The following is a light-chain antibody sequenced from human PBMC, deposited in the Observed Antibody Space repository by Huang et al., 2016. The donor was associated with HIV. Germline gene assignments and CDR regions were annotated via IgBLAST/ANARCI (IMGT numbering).Light chain of an antibody. CDR2: AAS. J-gene: IGKJ2*01. Sequence: DIQMTQSPSSLSASIGDTVTITCRASQDINNYLAWFQQKPDRAPQSLIYAASILQSGVPSHFSGSGAGTDFSLTISRLQPEDFATYYCQQYSSYPYTFGQGTNLEIK. CDR3: QQYSSYPYT. CDR1: QDINNY. V-gene: IGKV1-16*02.